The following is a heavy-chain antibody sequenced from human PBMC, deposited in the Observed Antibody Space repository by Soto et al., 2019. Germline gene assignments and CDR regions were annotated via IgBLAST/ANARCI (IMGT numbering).Heavy chain of an antibody. V-gene: IGHV4-59*08. D-gene: IGHD6-19*01. CDR3: ARQYVSSCWYPPKVHLFDP. Sequence: PSETLSLTCTVSGGSISSYYWSWIRQPPGKGLEWIGYIYYSGSTNYNPSLKSRVTISVDTSKNQFSLKLSSVTAADTAVYYCARQYVSSCWYPPKVHLFDPWGQGTPVTGSS. J-gene: IGHJ5*02. CDR2: IYYSGST. CDR1: GGSISSYY.